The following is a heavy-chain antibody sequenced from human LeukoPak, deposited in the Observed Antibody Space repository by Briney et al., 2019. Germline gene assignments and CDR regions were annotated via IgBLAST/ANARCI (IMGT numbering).Heavy chain of an antibody. Sequence: ASVTVSCKISGYTLNDISVHWVRQPPGKGLEWMGGVDPDDGQRVYAQRFQGRVTMTEDTSTNTAYMELSRLRSEDTAVYFCAAVSGHYTLLDAWGQGALVSV. CDR3: AAVSGHYTLLDA. CDR1: GYTLNDIS. D-gene: IGHD4-11*01. CDR2: VDPDDGQR. V-gene: IGHV1-24*01. J-gene: IGHJ5*02.